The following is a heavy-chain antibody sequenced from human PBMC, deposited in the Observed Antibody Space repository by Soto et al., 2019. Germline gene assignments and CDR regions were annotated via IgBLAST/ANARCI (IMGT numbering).Heavy chain of an antibody. CDR1: GFTVSTKY. CDR3: ARDPWAADY. J-gene: IGHJ4*02. V-gene: IGHV3-66*01. Sequence: EVQLVESGGGLVQPGGSLRLSCAASGFTVSTKYMSWVRQAPGKGLEWVSVIYSGGSTFYADTVRGRFTNSRDNSKNTDDLQMNSLRAEDTAVYYCARDPWAADYWGQGTLVTVSS. D-gene: IGHD3-16*01. CDR2: IYSGGST.